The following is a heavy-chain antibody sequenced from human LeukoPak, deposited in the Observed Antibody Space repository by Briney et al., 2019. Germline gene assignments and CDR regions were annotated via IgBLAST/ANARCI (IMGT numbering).Heavy chain of an antibody. J-gene: IGHJ6*02. CDR3: ARVRYYYDSSGYHYYYYYGMDV. Sequence: PSETLSLTCTVSGGSVSSGSYYWSWIRQPPGKGLEWIGYIYYSGSTNYNPSLKSRVTISVDTSKNQFSLKLSSVTAADTAVYYCARVRYYYDSSGYHYYYYYGMDVWGQGTTVTVSS. D-gene: IGHD3-22*01. V-gene: IGHV4-61*01. CDR1: GGSVSSGSYY. CDR2: IYYSGST.